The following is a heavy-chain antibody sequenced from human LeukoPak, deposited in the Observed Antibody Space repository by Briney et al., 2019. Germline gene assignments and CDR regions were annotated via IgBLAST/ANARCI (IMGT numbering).Heavy chain of an antibody. CDR1: GGSISSYY. D-gene: IGHD3-10*01. J-gene: IGHJ3*02. V-gene: IGHV4-59*01. Sequence: SETLSLTCTVSGGSISSYYWSWIRQPPGKGLEWIGYIYYSGSTNYNPSLKSRVTISVDTSKNQFSLKLSSVTAADTAVYYCARVGITMVRGVITTAFDIWGQGTMVTVSS. CDR3: ARVGITMVRGVITTAFDI. CDR2: IYYSGST.